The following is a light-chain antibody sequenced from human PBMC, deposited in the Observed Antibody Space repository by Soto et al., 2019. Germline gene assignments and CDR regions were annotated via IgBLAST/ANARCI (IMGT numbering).Light chain of an antibody. J-gene: IGLJ3*02. CDR3: GAWDNSLKGWV. CDR1: TSNIGSNT. Sequence: QSVLTQPPSASGTPGQKVTISCSGNTSNIGSNTVNWYQQFPGTAPKFLIFSTTQRPSGVPARFSGSKSGTSASLAIGGLQPDDEAHYDCGAWDNSLKGWVFGGGTKLTVL. V-gene: IGLV1-44*01. CDR2: STT.